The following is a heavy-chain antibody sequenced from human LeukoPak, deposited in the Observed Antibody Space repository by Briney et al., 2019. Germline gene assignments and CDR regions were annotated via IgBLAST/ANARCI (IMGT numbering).Heavy chain of an antibody. Sequence: GGSLRLSCAASGFTFSSYAMHWVRQAPGKGLEWVAVISYDGSNKYYADSVKGRFTISRDNAKNSLYLQMNSLRAEDTAVYYCARGLANSRPKVGAPVNWGQGTLVTVSS. CDR2: ISYDGSNK. CDR1: GFTFSSYA. CDR3: ARGLANSRPKVGAPVN. V-gene: IGHV3-30-3*01. J-gene: IGHJ4*02. D-gene: IGHD1-26*01.